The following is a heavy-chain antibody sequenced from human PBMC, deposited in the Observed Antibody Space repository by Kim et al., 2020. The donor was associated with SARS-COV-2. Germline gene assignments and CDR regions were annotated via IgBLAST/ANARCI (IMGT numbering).Heavy chain of an antibody. V-gene: IGHV3-30*04. CDR1: GFTFSSYA. D-gene: IGHD5-18*01. Sequence: GGSLRLSCAASGFTFSSYAMHWVRQAPGKGLEWVAVISYDGSNKYYADSVKGRFTISRDNSKNTLYLQMNSLRAEDTAVYYCAREETSQLWFTGNWFDPWGQGTLVTVSS. CDR3: AREETSQLWFTGNWFDP. CDR2: ISYDGSNK. J-gene: IGHJ5*02.